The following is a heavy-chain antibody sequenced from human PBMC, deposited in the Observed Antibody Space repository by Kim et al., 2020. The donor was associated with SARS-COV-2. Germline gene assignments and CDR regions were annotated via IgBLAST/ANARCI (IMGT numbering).Heavy chain of an antibody. J-gene: IGHJ5*02. CDR3: ARASGYDSSGSRFDP. CDR1: GFTFSSYA. CDR2: ISYDGSNK. Sequence: GGSLRLSCAASGFTFSSYAMHWVRQAPGKGLEWVAVISYDGSNKYYADSVKGRFTISRDNSKNTLYLQMNSLRAEDTAVYYCARASGYDSSGSRFDPWGQGTLVTVSS. D-gene: IGHD5-12*01. V-gene: IGHV3-30*04.